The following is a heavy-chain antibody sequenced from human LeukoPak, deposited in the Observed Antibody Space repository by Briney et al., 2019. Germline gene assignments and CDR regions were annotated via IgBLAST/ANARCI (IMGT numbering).Heavy chain of an antibody. CDR3: AREGCSSTSCYDLVAFDI. CDR2: IYSGGST. CDR1: GFTVSSNY. D-gene: IGHD2-2*01. J-gene: IGHJ3*02. Sequence: GGFLRLSCAASGFTVSSNYMSWVRQAPGKGLEWVSVIYSGGSTYYADSVKGRFTISRDNSKNTLYLQMNSPRAEDTAVYYCAREGCSSTSCYDLVAFDIWGQGTMVTVSS. V-gene: IGHV3-66*02.